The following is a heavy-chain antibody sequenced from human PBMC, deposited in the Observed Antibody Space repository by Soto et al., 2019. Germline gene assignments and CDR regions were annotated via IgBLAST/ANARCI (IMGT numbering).Heavy chain of an antibody. CDR2: IHPSDSYT. J-gene: IGHJ6*02. V-gene: IGHV5-10-1*01. Sequence: GESLKTSCKGSGYSFTCYWISWVRQMPGKGAERMGGIHPSDSYTNYSPSFQGHVTISADKSIITAYLQWSSREASDTAMYYCARRGGYSSSSARDYYYYGMDVWGQGTTVTVSS. CDR1: GYSFTCYW. D-gene: IGHD6-6*01. CDR3: ARRGGYSSSSARDYYYYGMDV.